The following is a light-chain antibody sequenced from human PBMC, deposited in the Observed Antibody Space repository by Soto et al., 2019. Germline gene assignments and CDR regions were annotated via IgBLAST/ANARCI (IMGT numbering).Light chain of an antibody. J-gene: IGKJ4*01. Sequence: DIQLTQSPSFLSASVGDRVTITCRASQGINSHLAWYHQMPVKVPNLLIYDASTLQSGVQSRFSGSGSGTEFTLTISLLQLDELAAYYCQQLNIRPCSFGGGTKVVIK. V-gene: IGKV1-9*01. CDR2: DAS. CDR3: QQLNIRPCS. CDR1: QGINSH.